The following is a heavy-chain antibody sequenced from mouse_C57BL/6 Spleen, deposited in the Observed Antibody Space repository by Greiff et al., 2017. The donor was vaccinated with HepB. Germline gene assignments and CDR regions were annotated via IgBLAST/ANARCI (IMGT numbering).Heavy chain of an antibody. CDR3: ARSDDGYYGY. CDR2: IYPGSGNT. V-gene: IGHV1-76*01. J-gene: IGHJ2*01. CDR1: GYTFTDYY. Sequence: VQGVESGAELVRPGASVKLSCKASGYTFTDYYINWVKQRPGQGLEWIARIYPGSGNTYYNEKFKGKATLTAEKSSSTAYMQLSSLTSEDSAVYFCARSDDGYYGYWGQGTTLTVSS. D-gene: IGHD2-3*01.